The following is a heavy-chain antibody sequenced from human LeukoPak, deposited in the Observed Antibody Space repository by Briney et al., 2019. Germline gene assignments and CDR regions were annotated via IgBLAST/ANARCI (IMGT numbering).Heavy chain of an antibody. CDR3: ARGSNAGVVVTVGYYFDY. V-gene: IGHV3-21*01. J-gene: IGHJ4*02. CDR2: ISSSSSYI. D-gene: IGHD2-21*02. CDR1: GFTFSSYS. Sequence: GGSLRLSCAASGFTFSSYSMNWVRQAPGKGLEWVSSISSSSSYIYYADSVKGRFTISRDNAKNSLYLQMNSLRAEDTAVYYCARGSNAGVVVTVGYYFDYWGQGTLVTVSS.